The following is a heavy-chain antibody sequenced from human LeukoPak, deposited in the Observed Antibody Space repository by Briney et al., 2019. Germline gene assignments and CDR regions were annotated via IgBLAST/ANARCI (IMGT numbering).Heavy chain of an antibody. D-gene: IGHD1-14*01. V-gene: IGHV3-7*01. J-gene: IGHJ4*02. CDR1: GFTFSTYW. CDR3: ARRWVSGSNFDS. Sequence: GGSLRLSCAASGFTFSTYWMSWVRQAPGKGLEWVANIQQDGSEKYNVDSVKGRFTISRDNAKNSLYLQMNSLRVEDTAVYYCARRWVSGSNFDSWGQGTLVTVSS. CDR2: IQQDGSEK.